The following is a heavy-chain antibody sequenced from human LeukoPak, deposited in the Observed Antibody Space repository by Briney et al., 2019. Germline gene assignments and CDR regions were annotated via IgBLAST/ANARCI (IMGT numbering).Heavy chain of an antibody. CDR3: AAVRYCSSTSCSRHPTFDY. D-gene: IGHD2-2*01. CDR1: GFTFTSSA. J-gene: IGHJ4*02. CDR2: IVVGSGNT. Sequence: SVKVSCKASGFTFTSSAMQWVRQARGQRLEWIGWIVVGSGNTNYAQKFQERVTITRDMSTSTAYMELSSLRSEDTAVYYCAAVRYCSSTSCSRHPTFDYWGQGTLVTVSS. V-gene: IGHV1-58*02.